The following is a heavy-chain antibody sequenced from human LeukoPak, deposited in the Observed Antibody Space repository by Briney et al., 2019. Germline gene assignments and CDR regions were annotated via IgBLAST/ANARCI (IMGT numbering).Heavy chain of an antibody. Sequence: SQTLSLTCTVSGGSISSGGYYWSWIRQPPGKGLEWIGYIYHSGSTYYNPSLKSRVTISVDRSKNQFSLKLSSVTAADTAVYYCARSSRRLSTIPWGQGTMVTVSS. J-gene: IGHJ3*01. CDR1: GGSISSGGYY. CDR2: IYHSGST. CDR3: ARSSRRLSTIP. V-gene: IGHV4-30-2*01. D-gene: IGHD5/OR15-5a*01.